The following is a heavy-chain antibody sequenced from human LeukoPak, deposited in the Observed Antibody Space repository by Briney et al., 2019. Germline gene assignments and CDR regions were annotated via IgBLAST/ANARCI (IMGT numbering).Heavy chain of an antibody. J-gene: IGHJ3*02. CDR1: GFTFSSYG. CDR2: IRYDGSNK. CDR3: ARDRPSSVVGDGFDI. V-gene: IGHV3-30*02. Sequence: GGSLRLSCAASGFTFSSYGMHWVRQAPGKGLEWVAFIRYDGSNKYYADSVKGRFTISKDSSKNTLNLQISSLRDEDTAVYYCARDRPSSVVGDGFDIWGQGTMVTVSS. D-gene: IGHD2-2*01.